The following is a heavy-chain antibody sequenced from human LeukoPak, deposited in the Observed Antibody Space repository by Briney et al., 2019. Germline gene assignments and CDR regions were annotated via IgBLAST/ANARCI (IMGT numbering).Heavy chain of an antibody. Sequence: SETLSLTCTVSGGSISAYYWSWIRQPAGKGLEWIGRIYTSGSTNYNPSLKSRVTISVDTSKNQFSLKLSSVTAADTAVYYCARGVIVVVTAIPYFDYWGQGTLVTVSS. J-gene: IGHJ4*02. CDR2: IYTSGST. D-gene: IGHD2-21*02. CDR1: GGSISAYY. CDR3: ARGVIVVVTAIPYFDY. V-gene: IGHV4-4*07.